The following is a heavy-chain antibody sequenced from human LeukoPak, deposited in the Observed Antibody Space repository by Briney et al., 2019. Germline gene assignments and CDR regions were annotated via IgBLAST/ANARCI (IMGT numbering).Heavy chain of an antibody. D-gene: IGHD3-16*01. V-gene: IGHV1-69*02. J-gene: IGHJ4*02. Sequence: SVKVSRKASGGTFSSYTISWVRQAPGQGLEGMGRIIPILGIANYAQKFQGRVTITADKSTSTAYMELSSLRSEDTAVYYCARHWRKAQALGYFDYWGEGSLVTVSS. CDR1: GGTFSSYT. CDR2: IIPILGIA. CDR3: ARHWRKAQALGYFDY.